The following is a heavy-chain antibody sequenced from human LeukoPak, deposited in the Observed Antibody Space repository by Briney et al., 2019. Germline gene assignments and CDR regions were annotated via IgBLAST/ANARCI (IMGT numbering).Heavy chain of an antibody. J-gene: IGHJ4*02. CDR1: GFTFSDYW. Sequence: GGSLRLSCAASGFTFSDYWMHWVRQAPGKGLVWVSRINSDGRNIRSADSVKGRFTISRDNAKNTLYLQMNSLTPEDTAVYYCAREGALGYGHYTYDYWGQGTLVTVSS. CDR2: INSDGRNI. CDR3: AREGALGYGHYTYDY. V-gene: IGHV3-74*01. D-gene: IGHD4-17*01.